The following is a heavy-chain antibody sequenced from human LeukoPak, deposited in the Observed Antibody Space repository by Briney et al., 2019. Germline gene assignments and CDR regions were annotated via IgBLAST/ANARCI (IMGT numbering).Heavy chain of an antibody. CDR2: INHSGST. D-gene: IGHD2-2*01. Sequence: SETLSLTCAVYGGSFSGYYWSWTRQPPGKGLEWIGEINHSGSTNYNPSLKSRVTISVDTSKNQFSLKLSSVTAADTAVYYCARWTPFDIVVVPAAMQVDYWGQGTLVTVSS. V-gene: IGHV4-34*01. CDR3: ARWTPFDIVVVPAAMQVDY. CDR1: GGSFSGYY. J-gene: IGHJ4*02.